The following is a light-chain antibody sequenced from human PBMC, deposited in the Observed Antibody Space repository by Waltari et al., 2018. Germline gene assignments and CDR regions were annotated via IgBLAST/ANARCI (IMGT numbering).Light chain of an antibody. CDR3: TSYSGSDTVI. V-gene: IGLV2-8*01. CDR2: EVT. CDR1: SSDIGGYNY. J-gene: IGLJ2*01. Sequence: QSALTQPPPASGSPGQSVTIPCTGTSSDIGGYNYVSWYQQHPGKAPKLMIYEVTERPSGVPDRFSGSKSGNTASLTVSGLRTEDEADYYCTSYSGSDTVIFGGGTKLTVL.